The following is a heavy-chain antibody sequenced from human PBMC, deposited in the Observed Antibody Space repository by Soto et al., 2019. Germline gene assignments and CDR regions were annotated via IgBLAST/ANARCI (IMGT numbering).Heavy chain of an antibody. D-gene: IGHD3-3*01. Sequence: GGSLRLSCAASGFSFSNYAMTWVRQAPGKGPEWVSSITSSDDKTYYADSVKGRFTISRDSSKSTLYLQLNTLRAEDTAIYYCVKDWSGNKCPCMDVWGQGITVTVSS. CDR2: ITSSDDKT. V-gene: IGHV3-23*01. CDR3: VKDWSGNKCPCMDV. J-gene: IGHJ6*02. CDR1: GFSFSNYA.